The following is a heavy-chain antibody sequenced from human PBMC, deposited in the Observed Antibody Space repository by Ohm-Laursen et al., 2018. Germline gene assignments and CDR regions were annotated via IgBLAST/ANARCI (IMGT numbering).Heavy chain of an antibody. V-gene: IGHV1-2*02. CDR3: ARGLSDDYGDYNYFDY. D-gene: IGHD4-17*01. CDR2: INPNSGGT. CDR1: GYTFTSHY. Sequence: ASVKVSCKPSGYTFTSHYIHWVRQAPGQGLEWMGWINPNSGGTNYAQKFQGRVTMTRDTSISTAYMELSSLRSEDTAVYYCARGLSDDYGDYNYFDYWGQGTLVTVSS. J-gene: IGHJ4*02.